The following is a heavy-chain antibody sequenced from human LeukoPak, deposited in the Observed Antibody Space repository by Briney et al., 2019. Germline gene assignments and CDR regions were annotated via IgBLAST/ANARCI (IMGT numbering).Heavy chain of an antibody. Sequence: GGSLRLSCAASGFTVSSNYMSWVRQAPGKGLEWVSVIYSGGSTYYADSVKGRFTISRDNSKNTLYLQMNSLRAEDTAVYYCARVSPPRRGVVVPASNWFDPWGQGTLVTVSS. CDR3: ARVSPPRRGVVVPASNWFDP. J-gene: IGHJ5*02. D-gene: IGHD2-2*01. V-gene: IGHV3-66*01. CDR1: GFTVSSNY. CDR2: IYSGGST.